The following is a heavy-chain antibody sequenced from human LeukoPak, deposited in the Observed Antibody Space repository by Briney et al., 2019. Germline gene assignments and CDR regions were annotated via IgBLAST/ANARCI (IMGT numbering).Heavy chain of an antibody. CDR3: ARVYYDSSGYYYVYDY. CDR1: GFTFSSYW. Sequence: GGSLGLSCAASGFTFSSYWMSWVRQAPGKGLEWVANIKQDGSEKYYVDSVKGRFTISRDNAKDSLYLQMNSLRAEDTAVYYCARVYYDSSGYYYVYDYWGQGTLVTVSS. D-gene: IGHD3-22*01. CDR2: IKQDGSEK. J-gene: IGHJ4*02. V-gene: IGHV3-7*04.